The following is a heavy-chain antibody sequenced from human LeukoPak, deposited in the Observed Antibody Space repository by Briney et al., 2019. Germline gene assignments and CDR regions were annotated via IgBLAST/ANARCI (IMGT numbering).Heavy chain of an antibody. CDR3: ARGYYGSGSHCCHMDV. Sequence: SETLSLTCAVYVGSFSGYYWSWIRQPPGKGLEWIGEINHSGSINYNSSLKGRVTISVDTSKNQFSLKLSSVTAADTAVYYCARGYYGSGSHCCHMDVWGKGTTITVS. V-gene: IGHV4-34*01. J-gene: IGHJ6*03. CDR2: INHSGSI. CDR1: VGSFSGYY. D-gene: IGHD3-10*01.